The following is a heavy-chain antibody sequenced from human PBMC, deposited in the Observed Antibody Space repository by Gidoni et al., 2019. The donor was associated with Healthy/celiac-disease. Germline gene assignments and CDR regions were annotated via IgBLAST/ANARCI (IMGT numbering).Heavy chain of an antibody. D-gene: IGHD6-6*01. CDR3: ARWYSSSPIDY. Sequence: QAPGKGLEWVSSISSSSSYIYYADSVKGRFTISRDNAKNSLYLQMNSLRAEDTAVYYCARWYSSSPIDYWGQGTLVTVSS. V-gene: IGHV3-21*01. CDR2: ISSSSSYI. J-gene: IGHJ4*02.